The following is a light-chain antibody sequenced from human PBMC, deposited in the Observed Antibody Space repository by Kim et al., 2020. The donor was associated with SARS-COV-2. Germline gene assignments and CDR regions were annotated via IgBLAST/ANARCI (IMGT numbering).Light chain of an antibody. Sequence: DIQMTQSPSSLSASVGDRVTITCRASQSISSYLNWYQQKPGKAPKLLIHAASSLQSGVPSRFSGSGSGTDFTLTISSLQPEDFATYYCQQSYSTLWTFGQGTKVDIK. CDR2: AAS. V-gene: IGKV1-39*01. J-gene: IGKJ1*01. CDR1: QSISSY. CDR3: QQSYSTLWT.